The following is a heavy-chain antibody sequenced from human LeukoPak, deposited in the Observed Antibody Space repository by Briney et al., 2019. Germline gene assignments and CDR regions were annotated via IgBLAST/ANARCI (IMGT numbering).Heavy chain of an antibody. Sequence: SETLSLTCTVSGYSISSGHYWAWIRQSPEKGLEWIASMFHSGSTYYNPSLKSRVTTSADTSKNEFSLKLSSVTAADTAVYYCARPGGYSSGWYYFDYWGQGTLVTVSS. V-gene: IGHV4-38-2*02. CDR3: ARPGGYSSGWYYFDY. J-gene: IGHJ4*02. CDR2: MFHSGST. D-gene: IGHD6-19*01. CDR1: GYSISSGHY.